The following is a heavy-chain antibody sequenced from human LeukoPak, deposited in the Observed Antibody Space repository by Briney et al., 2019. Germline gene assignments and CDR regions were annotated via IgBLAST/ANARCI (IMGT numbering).Heavy chain of an antibody. V-gene: IGHV3-30-3*01. D-gene: IGHD3-22*01. J-gene: IGHJ4*02. CDR3: ARDAHYYDSSGYHDY. CDR2: ISYDGSNK. CDR1: GFTFSSYA. Sequence: GGPLRLSCAASGFTFSSYAMHWVRQAPGKGLEWVAVISYDGSNKYYADSVKGRFTISRDNSKNTLYLQMNSLRAEDTAVYYCARDAHYYDSSGYHDYWGQGTLVTVSS.